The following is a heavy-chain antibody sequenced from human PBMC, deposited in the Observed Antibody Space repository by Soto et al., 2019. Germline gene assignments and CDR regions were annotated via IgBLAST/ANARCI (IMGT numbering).Heavy chain of an antibody. V-gene: IGHV4-31*03. CDR1: GGSISSGGYY. CDR2: IYYSGST. CDR3: ARDSCYASAFDI. D-gene: IGHD5-12*01. J-gene: IGHJ3*02. Sequence: QVQLQESGPGLVKPSQTLSLTCTVSGGSISSGGYYWSWIRQHPGKGLEWIGYIYYSGSTYYNPFPKSRVTISVGTSKNQFSLKLSSVTAADTAVYYCARDSCYASAFDIWGQGTMVTVSS.